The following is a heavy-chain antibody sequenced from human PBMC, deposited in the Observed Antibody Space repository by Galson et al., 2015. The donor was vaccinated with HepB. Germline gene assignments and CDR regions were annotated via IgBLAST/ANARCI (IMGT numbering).Heavy chain of an antibody. D-gene: IGHD5-12*01. Sequence: SCKASGGTFSSYAISWVRQAPGQGLEWMGGIIPIFGTANYAQKFQGRVTITADESTSTAYMELSSLRSEDTAVYYCARGSYSGYDPFDYWGQGTLVTVSS. J-gene: IGHJ4*02. V-gene: IGHV1-69*01. CDR2: IIPIFGTA. CDR1: GGTFSSYA. CDR3: ARGSYSGYDPFDY.